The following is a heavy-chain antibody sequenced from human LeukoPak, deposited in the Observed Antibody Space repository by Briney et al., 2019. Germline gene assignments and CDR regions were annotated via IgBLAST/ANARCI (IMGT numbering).Heavy chain of an antibody. CDR1: GGSISSSSWY. D-gene: IGHD2-21*01. CDR3: ARLYCGGECYSGYFDY. V-gene: IGHV4-39*01. Sequence: SETLSLTCTVSGGSISSSSWYWDWIRQPPGKGLEWIGTIYYTGSTYYNPSLKSRVTIPVDTSKDQFSLKLSSVTAADTAVYYCARLYCGGECYSGYFDYWGQGTLVTVSS. J-gene: IGHJ4*02. CDR2: IYYTGST.